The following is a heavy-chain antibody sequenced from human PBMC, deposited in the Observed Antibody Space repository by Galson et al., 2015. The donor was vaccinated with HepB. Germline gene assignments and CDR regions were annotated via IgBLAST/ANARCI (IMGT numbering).Heavy chain of an antibody. CDR2: IIPIFGTA. CDR1: GGTFSSYA. D-gene: IGHD5-12*01. CDR3: ARPGRGYSGYDLSHYYYYMDV. J-gene: IGHJ6*03. Sequence: SVKVSCKASGGTFSSYAISWVRQAPGQGLEWMGGIIPIFGTANYAQKFQGRVTITADESTSTAYMELSSLRSEDTAVYYCARPGRGYSGYDLSHYYYYMDVWGKGTTVTVSS. V-gene: IGHV1-69*13.